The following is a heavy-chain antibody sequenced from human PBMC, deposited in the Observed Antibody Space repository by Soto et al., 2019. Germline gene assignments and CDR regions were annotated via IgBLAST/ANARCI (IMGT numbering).Heavy chain of an antibody. CDR2: IIPIFGTA. Sequence: QVQLVQSGAEVKKPGSSVKVSCKASGGTFSSYAISWVRQAPGQGLEWMGGIIPIFGTANYAQKFQGRVTNTAGESTSTAYRELSSLRSEDTAVYYCASSVAKYYYYGMDVWGQGTTVTVSS. D-gene: IGHD5-12*01. V-gene: IGHV1-69*12. CDR3: ASSVAKYYYYGMDV. CDR1: GGTFSSYA. J-gene: IGHJ6*02.